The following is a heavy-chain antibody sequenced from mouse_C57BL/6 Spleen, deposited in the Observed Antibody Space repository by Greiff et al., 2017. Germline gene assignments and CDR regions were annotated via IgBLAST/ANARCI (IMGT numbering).Heavy chain of an antibody. CDR1: GYSFTGYY. CDR3: ARRPGIYYGSPFAD. V-gene: IGHV1-42*01. D-gene: IGHD2-2*01. CDR2: INPSTGGT. J-gene: IGHJ3*01. Sequence: EVQLQQSGPELVKPGASVKISCKASGYSFTGYYMNWVKQSPEKSLEWIGEINPSTGGTTYNQKFKAKATLTVDKSSSTAYMQLKSLTSEDSAVYYCARRPGIYYGSPFADWGQGTLVTVSA.